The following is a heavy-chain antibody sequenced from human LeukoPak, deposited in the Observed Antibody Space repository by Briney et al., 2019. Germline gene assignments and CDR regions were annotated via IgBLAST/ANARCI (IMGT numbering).Heavy chain of an antibody. Sequence: RTGGSLRLSCAASGFTFKLYWMHWVRQVPGRGPVWVSRINHDGSDTIYADSVRGRFTISRDDAKNTLYLQMNNLRAEDTAVYYCVRGGPSTRSWGQGTLVTVSS. CDR3: VRGGPSTRS. CDR1: GFTFKLYW. CDR2: INHDGSDT. J-gene: IGHJ5*02. V-gene: IGHV3-74*01.